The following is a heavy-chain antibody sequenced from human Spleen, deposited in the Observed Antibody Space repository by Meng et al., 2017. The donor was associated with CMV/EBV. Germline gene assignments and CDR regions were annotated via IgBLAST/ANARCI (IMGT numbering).Heavy chain of an antibody. CDR3: AREGTGSTWFRVLKY. Sequence: ASVKVSCKASGYTFTDYYVHWVRQDPGQGLEWMGWINPKTGDTIYAQKFQGRVTMTRDTSITTAYMELSSLTSDDAAVYYCAREGTGSTWFRVLKYWGQGALVTVS. CDR1: GYTFTDYY. D-gene: IGHD6-13*01. V-gene: IGHV1-2*02. J-gene: IGHJ4*02. CDR2: INPKTGDT.